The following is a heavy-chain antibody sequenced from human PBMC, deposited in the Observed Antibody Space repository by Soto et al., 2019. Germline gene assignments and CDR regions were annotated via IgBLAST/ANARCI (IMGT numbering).Heavy chain of an antibody. J-gene: IGHJ1*01. CDR2: IYPGDSDT. D-gene: IGHD3-3*01. V-gene: IGHV5-51*01. CDR3: ARGRLRFLEWLLYF. Sequence: GESRKVWCKGSGDMFRSYCIGWLRQMPGKGLEWMGIIYPGDSDTRYSPSFQGQVTISADKSISTAYLQWSSLKASDTAMYYRARGRLRFLEWLLYF. CDR1: GDMFRSYC.